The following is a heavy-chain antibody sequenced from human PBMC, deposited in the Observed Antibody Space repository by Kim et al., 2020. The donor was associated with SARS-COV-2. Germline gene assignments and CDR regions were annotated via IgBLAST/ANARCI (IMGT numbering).Heavy chain of an antibody. CDR1: GFTFSSYS. CDR3: AHSVDILTGYLDY. J-gene: IGHJ4*02. V-gene: IGHV3-21*01. D-gene: IGHD3-9*01. CDR2: ISSSSSYI. Sequence: GGSLRLSCAASGFTFSSYSMNWVRQAPGKGLEWVSSISSSSSYIYYADSVKGRFTISRDNAKNSLYLQMNSLRAEDTAVYYCAHSVDILTGYLDYWGQGTLVTVSS.